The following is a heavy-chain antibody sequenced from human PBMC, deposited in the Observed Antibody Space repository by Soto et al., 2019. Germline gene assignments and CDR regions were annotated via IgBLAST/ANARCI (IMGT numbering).Heavy chain of an antibody. Sequence: ASVKVSCKAPGYTFTSYYMHWVRQAPGQGLEWMGIINPSGGSTSYAQKFQGRVTMTRDTSTSTVYMELSSLRSEDTAVYYCARGVSTLPKNNWFDPWGQGTLVTVSS. J-gene: IGHJ5*02. V-gene: IGHV1-46*01. CDR2: INPSGGST. CDR3: ARGVSTLPKNNWFDP. CDR1: GYTFTSYY. D-gene: IGHD3-22*01.